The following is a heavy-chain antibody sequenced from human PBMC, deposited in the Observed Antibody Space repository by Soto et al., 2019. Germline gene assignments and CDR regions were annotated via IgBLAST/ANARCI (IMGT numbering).Heavy chain of an antibody. CDR3: ARATNPSINPLDYGDEPFDY. Sequence: ASVKVSCKASGYTFTSYDINWVRQATGQGLEWMGWINPNSGNTNYAQKLQGRVTITADESTSTAYMELSSLRSEDTAVYYCARATNPSINPLDYGDEPFDYWGQGTLVTVSS. CDR2: INPNSGNT. V-gene: IGHV1-8*01. D-gene: IGHD4-17*01. CDR1: GYTFTSYD. J-gene: IGHJ4*02.